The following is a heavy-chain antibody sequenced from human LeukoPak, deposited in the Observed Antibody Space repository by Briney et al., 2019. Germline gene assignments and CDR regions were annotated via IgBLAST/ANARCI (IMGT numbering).Heavy chain of an antibody. D-gene: IGHD3/OR15-3a*01. CDR3: AKDPTPNGLYFDY. V-gene: IGHV3-30*18. CDR2: ISYDGSNK. CDR1: GFTFSSYG. J-gene: IGHJ4*02. Sequence: GGSLRLSCAASGFTFSSYGMHWVRQAPGKGLEWVAVISYDGSNKYYADSVKGRFAISRDNSKNTLYLQMNSLRAEDTAVYYCAKDPTPNGLYFDYWGQGTLVTVSS.